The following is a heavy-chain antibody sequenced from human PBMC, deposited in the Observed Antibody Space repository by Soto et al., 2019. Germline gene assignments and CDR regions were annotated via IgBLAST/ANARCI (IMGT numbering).Heavy chain of an antibody. J-gene: IGHJ5*02. V-gene: IGHV1-69*06. CDR3: ASYCSGGSCYSNWFDP. CDR1: GGTFSSYA. D-gene: IGHD2-15*01. Sequence: SVEVSCKASGGTFSSYAMSWVRQAPGQGLEGMGGIIPIFGTANYAQKFQGRVTITADKSTSTAYMELSSLRSEDTAVYYCASYCSGGSCYSNWFDPWGQGTLMTV. CDR2: IIPIFGTA.